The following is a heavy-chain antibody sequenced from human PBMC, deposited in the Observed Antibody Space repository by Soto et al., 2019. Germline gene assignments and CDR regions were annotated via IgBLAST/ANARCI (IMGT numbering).Heavy chain of an antibody. V-gene: IGHV4-39*01. J-gene: IGHJ4*02. D-gene: IGHD3-3*01. CDR2: IFYSGST. Sequence: QLQLQESGPGLVKLSETVSLTCTVFGGSFGISSNYWGWFRLPPGRGLEWMGGIFYSGSTYYNPSLKSRVTISVDTSKNQFSLKLSSVTAADTAVYYCARHVGITIFGRSYRGNFDYWGQGTLVTVSS. CDR1: GGSFGISSNY. CDR3: ARHVGITIFGRSYRGNFDY.